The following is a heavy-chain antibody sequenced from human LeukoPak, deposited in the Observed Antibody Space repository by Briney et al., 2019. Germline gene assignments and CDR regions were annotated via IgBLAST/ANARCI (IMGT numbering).Heavy chain of an antibody. CDR1: GFTFSSYW. CDR2: INSDGSST. D-gene: IGHD3-9*01. CDR3: AKDTSSNYDILTGSEQYYFDY. Sequence: PGGSLRLSCAASGFTFSSYWMHWVRQVPGKGLVWVSCINSDGSSTNYGDSVKGRFTISRDNSKNTLYLQMNSLRAEDTAVYYCAKDTSSNYDILTGSEQYYFDYWGQGTLVTVSS. J-gene: IGHJ4*02. V-gene: IGHV3-74*01.